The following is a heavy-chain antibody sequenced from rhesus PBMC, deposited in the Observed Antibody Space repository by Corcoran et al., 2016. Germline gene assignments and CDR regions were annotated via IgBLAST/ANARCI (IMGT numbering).Heavy chain of an antibody. D-gene: IGHD4-23*01. J-gene: IGHJ6*01. V-gene: IGHV4-65*01. CDR3: AREKYSNDFQDS. CDR1: GGSISSSNW. CDR2: ISGSSGST. Sequence: QVQLPESGPGLVKPSETISLTCAVSGGSISSSNWWSWLRQPPRKGLEWIGYISGSSGSTYYNPSLKSRVTMSTDTSKNQFSLKLSSVTAADTAVYYCAREKYSNDFQDSWGQGVVVTVSS.